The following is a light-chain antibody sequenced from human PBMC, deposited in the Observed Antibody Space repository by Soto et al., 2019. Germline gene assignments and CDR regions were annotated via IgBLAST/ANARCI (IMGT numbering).Light chain of an antibody. V-gene: IGLV1-44*01. CDR3: AAWDDSLNGVV. J-gene: IGLJ2*01. CDR1: ISNIGSNT. Sequence: QSVLTQPPSASGTPGQRVTSSCSGSISNIGSNTVNWYQQLPGTAPKLLIYSNNQRPSGVPDRFSGSKSGTSASLAISGLQSEDEADYYCAAWDDSLNGVVFGGGTKLTVL. CDR2: SNN.